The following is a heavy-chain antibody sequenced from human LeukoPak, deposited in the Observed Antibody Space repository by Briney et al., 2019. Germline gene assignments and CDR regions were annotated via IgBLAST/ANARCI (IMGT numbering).Heavy chain of an antibody. Sequence: KASETLSLTCTVSGGSFSSRTYYWGWLRQPPGKGLEWIASIYYSVSAYSNPSLKSRVTISIDTSKNQSSLKVSSVTAADTAVYYCARLVGAATDPFDYWGQGTLVTVSS. CDR3: ARLVGAATDPFDY. D-gene: IGHD1-26*01. J-gene: IGHJ4*02. CDR1: GGSFSSRTYY. CDR2: IYYSVSA. V-gene: IGHV4-39*01.